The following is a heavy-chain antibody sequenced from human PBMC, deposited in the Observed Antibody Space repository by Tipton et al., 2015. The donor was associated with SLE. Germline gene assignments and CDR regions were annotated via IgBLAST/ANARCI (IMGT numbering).Heavy chain of an antibody. J-gene: IGHJ4*02. CDR3: ARESFCSGGSCRGDFDC. Sequence: TLSLTCTVYGGSFSSYYWIWIRQPPGKGLEWIGYIYYSGSTYYNPSLKSRLTISVDTSKNHFSLRLSSVTAADTAMYYCARESFCSGGSCRGDFDCWGQGTLVTVSS. V-gene: IGHV4-34*09. CDR1: GGSFSSYY. CDR2: IYYSGST. D-gene: IGHD2-15*01.